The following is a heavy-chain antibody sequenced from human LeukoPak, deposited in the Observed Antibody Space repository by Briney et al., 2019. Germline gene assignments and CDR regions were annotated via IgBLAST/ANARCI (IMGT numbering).Heavy chain of an antibody. V-gene: IGHV1-2*02. CDR3: ARVLYSSSWDAFDI. D-gene: IGHD6-13*01. CDR1: GYTFTGYY. CDR2: INPNSGGT. Sequence: ASVKVSCKASGYTFTGYYMHWVRQAPGQGLEWMGWINPNSGGTTYAQKFQGRVTMTRDTSISTAYMELSRLRSDDTAVYYCARVLYSSSWDAFDIWGQGTMVTVSS. J-gene: IGHJ3*02.